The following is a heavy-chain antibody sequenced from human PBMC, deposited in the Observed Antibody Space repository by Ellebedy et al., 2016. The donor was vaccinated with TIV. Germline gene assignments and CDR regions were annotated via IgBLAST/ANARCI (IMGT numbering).Heavy chain of an antibody. CDR2: IIPILGIA. CDR3: AKDPSSGWGFASWYFDL. V-gene: IGHV1-69*04. Sequence: AASVKVSCKASGGTFSSYAISWVRQAPGQGLEWMGRIIPILGIANYAQNFQGRVTITADKSTSTAYMELSSLRSEDTAVYYCAKDPSSGWGFASWYFDLWGRGTLVTVSS. D-gene: IGHD6-19*01. CDR1: GGTFSSYA. J-gene: IGHJ2*01.